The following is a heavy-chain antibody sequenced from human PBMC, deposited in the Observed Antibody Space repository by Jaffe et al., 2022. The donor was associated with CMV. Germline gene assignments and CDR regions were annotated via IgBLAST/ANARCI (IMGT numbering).Heavy chain of an antibody. CDR2: ISWNSGSI. V-gene: IGHV3-9*01. J-gene: IGHJ6*02. Sequence: EVQLVESGGGLVQPGRSLRLSCAASGFTFDDYAMHWVRQAPGKGLEWVSGISWNSGSIGYADSVKGRFTISRDNAKNSLYLQMNSLRAEDTALYYCAKDMGPYGSGIHPNLYYYYGMDVWGQGTTVTVSS. CDR1: GFTFDDYA. D-gene: IGHD3-10*01. CDR3: AKDMGPYGSGIHPNLYYYYGMDV.